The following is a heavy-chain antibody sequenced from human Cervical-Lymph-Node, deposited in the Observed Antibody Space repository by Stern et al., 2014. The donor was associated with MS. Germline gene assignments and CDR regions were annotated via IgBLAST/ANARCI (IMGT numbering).Heavy chain of an antibody. CDR2: LFWDDDK. CDR1: GFSLSTSGVN. D-gene: IGHD1-1*01. J-gene: IGHJ4*02. V-gene: IGHV2-5*02. Sequence: QVTLRESDPTLVKPTQTLTLTCSFSGFSLSTSGVNVGWFRQHPGKSLEWLGFLFWDDDKRYRPPLKTRLTITKHASENQVVLTMTNVDPLDTATYYCAHRRVQSDAWPTTFDYWGPGTLVTVSS. CDR3: AHRRVQSDAWPTTFDY.